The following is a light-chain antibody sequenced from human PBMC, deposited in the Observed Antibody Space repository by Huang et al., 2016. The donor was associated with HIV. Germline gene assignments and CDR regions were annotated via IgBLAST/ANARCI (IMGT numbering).Light chain of an antibody. CDR3: MQALQTPYT. J-gene: IGKJ2*01. V-gene: IGKV2-28*01. CDR1: QSLLHSNGYTY. CDR2: FGS. Sequence: DIVMTQSPLSLPVTPGEPASISCRSSQSLLHSNGYTYLDWYLQKTGQSPQLLIYFGSNRASGVPDRFSGSGSGTDFTLKISRVEAEDVGVYYCMQALQTPYTFGQGTKLEIK.